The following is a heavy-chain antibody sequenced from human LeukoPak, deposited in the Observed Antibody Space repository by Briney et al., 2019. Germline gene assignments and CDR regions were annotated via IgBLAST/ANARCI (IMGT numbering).Heavy chain of an antibody. D-gene: IGHD3-3*01. CDR2: IIPIFGTA. Sequence: GSSVKVSCKASGGTFSSYAISWVRQAPGQGLEWMGGIIPIFGTANYAQKFQGRVTITADKSTSTAYMELSSLRSEDTAVYYCARGGVTIFVPRYFDYWGQGTLVTVSS. CDR3: ARGGVTIFVPRYFDY. J-gene: IGHJ4*02. CDR1: GGTFSSYA. V-gene: IGHV1-69*06.